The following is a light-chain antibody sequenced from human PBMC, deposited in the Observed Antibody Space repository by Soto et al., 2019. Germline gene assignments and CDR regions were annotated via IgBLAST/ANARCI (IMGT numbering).Light chain of an antibody. CDR1: QGISSY. Sequence: DLRMTQSPSSLSASIGDRVTITCRASQGISSYLAWYQQKPGKLPDLLIYGASTLQSGVPSRFSGSGSGTDFTLTISSLQPEDVATYYCQKYNSDPWTFGQGTKVEIK. CDR2: GAS. J-gene: IGKJ1*01. CDR3: QKYNSDPWT. V-gene: IGKV1-27*01.